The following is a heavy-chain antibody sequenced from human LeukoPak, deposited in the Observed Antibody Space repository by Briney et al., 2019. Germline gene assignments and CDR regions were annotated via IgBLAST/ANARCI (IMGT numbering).Heavy chain of an antibody. CDR1: GFTFSSYS. J-gene: IGHJ4*02. V-gene: IGHV3-21*01. D-gene: IGHD6-6*01. CDR2: ISATRTSI. CDR3: ARGGAARPDY. Sequence: GGSLRLSCAASGFTFSSYSMNWVRQAPGKGLEWVSYISATRTSISYADSVKGRFTVSRDNAERSLFLQMNSLRVEDTGIYYCARGGAARPDYWGQGVLVTVAS.